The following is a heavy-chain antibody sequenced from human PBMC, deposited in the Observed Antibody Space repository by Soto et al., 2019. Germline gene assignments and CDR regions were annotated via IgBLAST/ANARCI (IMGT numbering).Heavy chain of an antibody. V-gene: IGHV2-5*02. CDR1: GFSLSTSGVG. CDR2: IYWDDDK. D-gene: IGHD6-13*01. Sequence: QITLKESGPTLVKPTQTLTLTCTFSGFSLSTSGVGVGWIRQPPGKALEWLALIYWDDDKRYSPSLKSTITITKDASKNQVGLTMTNMDPVDTATYSCAHGGYSSSWYAPQHSDYWGQGTLIVVCS. J-gene: IGHJ4*02. CDR3: AHGGYSSSWYAPQHSDY.